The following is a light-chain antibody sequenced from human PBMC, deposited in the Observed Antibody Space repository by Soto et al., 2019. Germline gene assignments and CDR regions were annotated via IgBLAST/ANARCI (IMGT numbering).Light chain of an antibody. CDR1: SSDVGRYNY. CDR2: EVT. V-gene: IGLV2-8*01. Sequence: QSALTQPASVSGSPGQSVTISCIGTSSDVGRYNYVSWYQHHPGKAPKLIIYEVTKRPSGVPDRFSGSKSGNTASLTVSGLQADDEADYYCNSYVGSNNYVFGTGTKVTVL. CDR3: NSYVGSNNYV. J-gene: IGLJ1*01.